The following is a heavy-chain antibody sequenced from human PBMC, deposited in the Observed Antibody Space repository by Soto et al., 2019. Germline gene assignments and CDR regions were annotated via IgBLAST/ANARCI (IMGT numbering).Heavy chain of an antibody. CDR3: ARWELRDFDS. D-gene: IGHD1-7*01. CDR1: GASVTSDSYY. V-gene: IGHV4-31*03. Sequence: PSETLSRTCRVSGASVTSDSYYWSWIRQHPGKGLEWIGYISHTGSAFYNPSLKSRVSISIDTSTDKFSLRLSSLTAADTAVYYCARWELRDFDSWGPGTLVTVSS. J-gene: IGHJ4*02. CDR2: ISHTGSA.